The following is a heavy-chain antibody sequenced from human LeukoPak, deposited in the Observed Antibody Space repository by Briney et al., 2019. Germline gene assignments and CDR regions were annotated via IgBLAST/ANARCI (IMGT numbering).Heavy chain of an antibody. CDR2: IKQDGSEK. CDR3: ARDIGYYGSGSGLDY. Sequence: PGGSLRLSCAASGFTFSSYSMNWVRQAPGKGLEWVANIKQDGSEKYYVDSVKGRFTISRDNAKNSLYLQMNSLRAEDTAVYYCARDIGYYGSGSGLDYWGQGTLVTVSS. V-gene: IGHV3-7*01. D-gene: IGHD3-10*01. CDR1: GFTFSSYS. J-gene: IGHJ4*02.